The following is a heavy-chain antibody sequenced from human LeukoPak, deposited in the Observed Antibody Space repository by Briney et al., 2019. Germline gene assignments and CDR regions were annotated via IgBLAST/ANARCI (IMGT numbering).Heavy chain of an antibody. V-gene: IGHV4-59*08. J-gene: IGHJ3*02. CDR1: GGSISSYY. CDR2: IYYSGST. D-gene: IGHD3-22*01. CDR3: AGTFYYDSSGYPKYTTDAFDI. Sequence: SETLSLTCTVSGGSISSYYWSWIRQPPGKGLKWIGYIYYSGSTNYNPSLKSRVTISVDTSKNQFSLKLTSVTAADTAVYYCAGTFYYDSSGYPKYTTDAFDIWGQGTMVTVSS.